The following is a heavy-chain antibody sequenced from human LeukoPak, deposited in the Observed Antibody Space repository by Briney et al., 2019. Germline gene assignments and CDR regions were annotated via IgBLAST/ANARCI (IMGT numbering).Heavy chain of an antibody. CDR2: IWYDGSNK. CDR3: ARDIAAAGSRYYYYGMDV. CDR1: GFTFSSYG. D-gene: IGHD6-13*01. V-gene: IGHV3-33*01. J-gene: IGHJ6*02. Sequence: GGSLRLSCAASGFTFSSYGMHWVRQAPGKGLEWVAVIWYDGSNKYYADSVKGRFTISRDNSKNTLYLQMNSLRAEDTAVYYCARDIAAAGSRYYYYGMDVRGQGTTVTVCS.